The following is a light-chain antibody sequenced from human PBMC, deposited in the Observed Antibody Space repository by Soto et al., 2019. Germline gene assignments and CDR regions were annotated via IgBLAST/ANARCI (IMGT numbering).Light chain of an antibody. J-gene: IGLJ3*02. V-gene: IGLV7-43*01. CDR3: LLYYGGAWV. CDR1: TGAVTSGYY. CDR2: GTT. Sequence: QAVVTQEPSLTVSPGGTVTLTCASSTGAVTSGYYPNWFQQKLGQAPRALIYGTTNKHSWTPARFSGSHLGGKAALTLSGVQPEDEAEYYCLLYYGGAWVFGGGTKLTVL.